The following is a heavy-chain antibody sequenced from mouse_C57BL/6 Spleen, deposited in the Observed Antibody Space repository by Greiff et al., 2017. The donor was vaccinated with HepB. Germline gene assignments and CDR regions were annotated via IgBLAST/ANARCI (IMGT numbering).Heavy chain of an antibody. J-gene: IGHJ2*01. D-gene: IGHD1-1*01. Sequence: QVQLQQSGTELVKPGASVKLSCKASGYTFTSYWMHWVKQRPGQGLEWIGNINPSNGGTNYNEKFKSKATLTVDKSSSTAYMQLSSLTSEDAAVYYCAKTAYGSSYACDYWGQGTTLTVSS. CDR3: AKTAYGSSYACDY. CDR2: INPSNGGT. CDR1: GYTFTSYW. V-gene: IGHV1-53*01.